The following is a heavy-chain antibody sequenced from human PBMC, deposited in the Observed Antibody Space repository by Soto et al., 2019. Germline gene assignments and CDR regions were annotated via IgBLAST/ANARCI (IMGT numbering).Heavy chain of an antibody. CDR1: GGSISSGNSY. V-gene: IGHV4-31*03. CDR2: IYYSGST. Sequence: PSETLSLTCSVSGGSISSGNSYWNWIRQHPGKGLEWIAHIYYSGSTYYNPSLKSRVSIAVDTSKNQFSLRLSSVTAADTAVYYCARDAGAFYGGNSGWFDTWGRGNLVTVSS. D-gene: IGHD4-17*01. CDR3: ARDAGAFYGGNSGWFDT. J-gene: IGHJ5*02.